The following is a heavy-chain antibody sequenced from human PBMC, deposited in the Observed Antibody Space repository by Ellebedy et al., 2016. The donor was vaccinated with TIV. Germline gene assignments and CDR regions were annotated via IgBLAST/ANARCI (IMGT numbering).Heavy chain of an antibody. V-gene: IGHV4-39*07. CDR2: IYNSGST. CDR1: GGSISISTYD. Sequence: SETLSLTCTVSGGSISISTYDWGWIRQPPGKGLEWIGSIYNSGSTHHNPSLKGRATIFVSTSKNQFSLKLSSVTAADTAVYYCARGSRGYGSQGDYWGQGTLVTVSS. CDR3: ARGSRGYGSQGDY. J-gene: IGHJ4*02. D-gene: IGHD3-10*01.